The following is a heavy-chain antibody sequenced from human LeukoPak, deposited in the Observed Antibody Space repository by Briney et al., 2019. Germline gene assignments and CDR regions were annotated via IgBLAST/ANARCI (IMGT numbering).Heavy chain of an antibody. Sequence: GASVKVSCKAAVYTFTGYYVFWVRQAPGQGLEWMGRINPNSGGTNYAQKFQGRVTMTRDTSISTAYSGLGRLRSSDTAVYYCARGYRRGGTCHSVDTWFDPWGQGTLVTVSS. D-gene: IGHD2-15*01. CDR3: ARGYRRGGTCHSVDTWFDP. V-gene: IGHV1-2*06. CDR2: INPNSGGT. CDR1: VYTFTGYY. J-gene: IGHJ5*02.